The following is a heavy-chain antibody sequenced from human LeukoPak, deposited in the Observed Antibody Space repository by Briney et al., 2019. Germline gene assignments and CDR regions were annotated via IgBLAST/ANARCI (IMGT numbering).Heavy chain of an antibody. CDR2: IKRDGSNT. CDR3: AKGGYASCFDP. CDR1: GFTFSEHS. V-gene: IGHV3-23*05. Sequence: GGSLRLSCEASGFTFSEHSMSWVRQAPGEGLGWVSTIKRDGSNTYYTDSVEGRFTISRDNSKNTLYLEMNTLRAEDTAVYYCAKGGYASCFDPWGQGTQVTVSS. D-gene: IGHD2-15*01. J-gene: IGHJ5*02.